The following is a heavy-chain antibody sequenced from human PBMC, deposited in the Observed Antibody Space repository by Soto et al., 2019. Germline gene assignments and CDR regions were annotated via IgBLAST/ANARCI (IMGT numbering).Heavy chain of an antibody. V-gene: IGHV4-31*03. CDR2: IYYSGST. J-gene: IGHJ6*02. Sequence: SETLSLTCTVSGGSISSGVYYWSWIRHHPGKGLEWIGYIYYSGSTYYNPSLKSRVTISVDTSKNQFSLKLSSVTAADTAVYYCARGSFIAAAGTIYYYYGMDVWGQGTTVTVSS. CDR1: GGSISSGVYY. D-gene: IGHD6-13*01. CDR3: ARGSFIAAAGTIYYYYGMDV.